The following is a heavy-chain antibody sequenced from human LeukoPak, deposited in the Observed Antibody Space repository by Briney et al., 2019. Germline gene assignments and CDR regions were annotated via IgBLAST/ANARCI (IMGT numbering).Heavy chain of an antibody. CDR1: GFTFSSFG. CDR2: IRHDGSNE. V-gene: IGHV3-30*02. Sequence: GGSLRLSCAASGFTFSSFGIHWVRQAPGKGLEWVAFIRHDGSNEFYADSVKGRFTISRDNSKNTLSLQMNSLGAEDTAVYYCARGPYGDYDYYYATDIWGQGTTVTVSS. CDR3: ARGPYGDYDYYYATDI. D-gene: IGHD4-17*01. J-gene: IGHJ6*02.